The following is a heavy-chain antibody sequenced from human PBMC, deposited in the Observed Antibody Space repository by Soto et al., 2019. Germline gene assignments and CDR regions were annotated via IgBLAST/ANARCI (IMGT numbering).Heavy chain of an antibody. CDR1: GYTFTSYA. V-gene: IGHV1-3*01. D-gene: IGHD3-10*01. CDR2: INAGNGNT. Sequence: ASVKVSCKASGYTFTSYAMHWVRQAPGQRLERMGWINAGNGNTKYSQKFQGRVTITRDTSASTAYMELSSLRSEDTAVYYCARDHQRYYYGSGSSPGPYYYYYGMDVWGQGTTVTVS. J-gene: IGHJ6*02. CDR3: ARDHQRYYYGSGSSPGPYYYYYGMDV.